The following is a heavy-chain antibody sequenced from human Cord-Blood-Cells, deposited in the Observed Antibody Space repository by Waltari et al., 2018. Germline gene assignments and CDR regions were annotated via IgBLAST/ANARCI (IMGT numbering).Heavy chain of an antibody. CDR2: IKQDGSEK. CDR3: ARESPSFDY. Sequence: DVQLVESGGGLVQPGGSLRLSCAPSCFLLRSYWLSWVRQGPGKGMEWVANIKQDGSEKYYVDSVKGRFTISRDNAKNSLDLQMNSLRAEDTAVYYCARESPSFDYWGQGTLVTVSS. V-gene: IGHV3-7*01. CDR1: CFLLRSYW. J-gene: IGHJ4*02.